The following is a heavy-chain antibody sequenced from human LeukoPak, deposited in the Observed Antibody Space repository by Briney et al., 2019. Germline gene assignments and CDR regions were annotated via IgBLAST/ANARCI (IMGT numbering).Heavy chain of an antibody. V-gene: IGHV1-18*04. CDR1: GYTFTGYY. J-gene: IGHJ6*03. CDR3: ARVYDFWSGYPTYYYYYMDV. D-gene: IGHD3-3*01. Sequence: GASVKVSCKASGYTFTGYYMHWVRQAPGQGLEWMGWISAYNGNTNYAQKLQGRVTMTTDTSTSTAYMELRSLRSDDTAVYYCARVYDFWSGYPTYYYYYMDVWGKGTTVTASS. CDR2: ISAYNGNT.